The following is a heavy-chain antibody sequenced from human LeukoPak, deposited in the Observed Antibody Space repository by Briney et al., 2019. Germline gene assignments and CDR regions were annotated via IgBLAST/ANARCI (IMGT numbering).Heavy chain of an antibody. J-gene: IGHJ4*02. CDR2: INPNSGGT. CDR3: ARDNGWLRPIFDY. Sequence: ASVKVSCKASGYTFTGYYMHWVRQAPGQGLEWMGWINPNSGGTKNAQKFQGRVTMTRDTSISTAYMELSRLRSDDTAVYYCARDNGWLRPIFDYWGQGTLVTVSS. D-gene: IGHD5-12*01. V-gene: IGHV1-2*02. CDR1: GYTFTGYY.